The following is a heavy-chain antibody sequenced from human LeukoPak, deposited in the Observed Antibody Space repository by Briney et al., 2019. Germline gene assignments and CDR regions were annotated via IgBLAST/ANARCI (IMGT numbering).Heavy chain of an antibody. CDR3: ARDYSGSLDY. J-gene: IGHJ4*02. CDR1: GGSLSSAHG. D-gene: IGHD3-10*01. Sequence: PSETLSLICTVSGGSLSSAHGWSWIRQPPGKGLEWIGYSQNSGCTNCNPSLKSRVTISVDTSKNQFSLKLSSVTAADTAVYYCARDYSGSLDYWGQGTLVTVSS. CDR2: SQNSGCT. V-gene: IGHV4-61*01.